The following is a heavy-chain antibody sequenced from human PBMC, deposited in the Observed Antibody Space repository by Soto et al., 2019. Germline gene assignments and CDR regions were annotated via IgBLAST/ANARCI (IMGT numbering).Heavy chain of an antibody. CDR2: ISGSGGST. Sequence: EVQLLESGGGLVQPGGSLRLSCAASGFTFSSYAMSWVRQAPGKGLEWVSAISGSGGSTYYADSVKGRFTISRDNSKNTLDLQMNRLRGEDTAVYYCAKDGVWGDYYDSSGYPHGFDYWGQGTLVTVSS. D-gene: IGHD3-22*01. V-gene: IGHV3-23*01. CDR1: GFTFSSYA. CDR3: AKDGVWGDYYDSSGYPHGFDY. J-gene: IGHJ4*02.